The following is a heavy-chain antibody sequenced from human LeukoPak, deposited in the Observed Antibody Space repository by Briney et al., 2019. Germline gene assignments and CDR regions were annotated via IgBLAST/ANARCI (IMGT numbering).Heavy chain of an antibody. J-gene: IGHJ4*02. CDR1: GFTFSNAW. Sequence: GGSLRLSCAASGFTFSNAWMDWVRQTPGKGLEWISVIYGEGSGGSTYYAESMKGRFTISRDNSKNTVYLQMNSLRAEDTAVYFCARVRFVEFFDYWGQGTLVTVSS. D-gene: IGHD3-3*01. V-gene: IGHV3-53*01. CDR2: IYGEGSGGST. CDR3: ARVRFVEFFDY.